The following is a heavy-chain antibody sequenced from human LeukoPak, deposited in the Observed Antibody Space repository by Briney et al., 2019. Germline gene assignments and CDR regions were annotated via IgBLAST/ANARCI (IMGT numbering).Heavy chain of an antibody. CDR1: GGSFSGYY. J-gene: IGHJ4*02. D-gene: IGHD3-22*01. CDR2: INHSGST. Sequence: SETLSLTCAVYGGSFSGYYWSWIRQPPGKGLEWIGEINHSGSTNYDPSLKSRVTISVDTSKNQFSLKLSSVTAADTAVYYCARGIYYDSSGPDYWGQGTLVTVSS. V-gene: IGHV4-34*01. CDR3: ARGIYYDSSGPDY.